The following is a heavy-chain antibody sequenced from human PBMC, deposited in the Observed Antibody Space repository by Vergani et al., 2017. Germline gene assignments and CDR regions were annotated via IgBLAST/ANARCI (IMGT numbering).Heavy chain of an antibody. Sequence: EVQLVESGGGLVQPGRSLRLSCAASGFTFDDYAMHWVRQAPGKGLEWVSGFSWNSGSIGYADYVKGRFTFSRDNAKNSLYLQMNSLRAEDTALYYCAKDIGSGGGREYSWYFDLWGRGTLVTVSS. V-gene: IGHV3-9*01. CDR2: FSWNSGSI. D-gene: IGHD2-15*01. CDR1: GFTFDDYA. J-gene: IGHJ2*01. CDR3: AKDIGSGGGREYSWYFDL.